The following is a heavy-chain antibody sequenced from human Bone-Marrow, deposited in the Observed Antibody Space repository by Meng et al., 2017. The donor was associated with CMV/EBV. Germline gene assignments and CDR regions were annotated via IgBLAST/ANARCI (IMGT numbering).Heavy chain of an antibody. D-gene: IGHD3-22*01. CDR3: ARGDYDSSGHIDY. V-gene: IGHV1-2*02. J-gene: IGHJ4*02. CDR1: GYTFTGYY. CDR2: INPNSGGT. Sequence: ASVKVSCKASGYTFTGYYMHWVRQAPGQGLEWMGWINPNSGGTNYAQKFQGRVTMTRDTSISTAYMELRSLRSDDTAVYYCARGDYDSSGHIDYWGQGTLVTVSS.